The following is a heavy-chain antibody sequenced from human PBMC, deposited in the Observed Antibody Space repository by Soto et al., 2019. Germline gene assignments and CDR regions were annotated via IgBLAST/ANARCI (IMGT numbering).Heavy chain of an antibody. CDR1: GFTFSSYA. Sequence: GSLRLSCAASGFTFSSYAMSWVRQAPGKGLEWVSAISGSGGSTYYADSVKGRFTISRDNSKNTLYLQMNSLRAEDTAVYYCAKALLSGYDSEGSYYYYGMDVWGQGTTVTVSS. D-gene: IGHD5-12*01. V-gene: IGHV3-23*01. J-gene: IGHJ6*02. CDR2: ISGSGGST. CDR3: AKALLSGYDSEGSYYYYGMDV.